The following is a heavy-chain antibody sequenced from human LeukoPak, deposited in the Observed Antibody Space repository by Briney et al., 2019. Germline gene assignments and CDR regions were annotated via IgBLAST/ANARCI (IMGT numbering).Heavy chain of an antibody. CDR3: ARAYSSGSSWGFDY. J-gene: IGHJ4*02. V-gene: IGHV1-2*02. Sequence: GASVKVSCKASGYTFTGYYMHWVRQAPGQGLEWMGWINPNSGGTNYAQKFQGRVTMTRDTSISTAYMELSRLRSDDTAVYYCARAYSSGSSWGFDYWGQGTLVTVSS. CDR1: GYTFTGYY. D-gene: IGHD1-26*01. CDR2: INPNSGGT.